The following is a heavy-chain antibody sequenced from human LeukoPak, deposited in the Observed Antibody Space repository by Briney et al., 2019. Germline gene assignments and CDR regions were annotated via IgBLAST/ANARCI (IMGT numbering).Heavy chain of an antibody. CDR3: TTFSRLVDH. CDR2: KSRSDGGTT. J-gene: IGHJ4*02. Sequence: KSRSDGGTTKNAAPVKGRFTISRDDSKTTLYLQMNSLKTEDTAVYYCTTFSRLVDHWGQGTLVTVSS. D-gene: IGHD3-22*01. V-gene: IGHV3-15*06.